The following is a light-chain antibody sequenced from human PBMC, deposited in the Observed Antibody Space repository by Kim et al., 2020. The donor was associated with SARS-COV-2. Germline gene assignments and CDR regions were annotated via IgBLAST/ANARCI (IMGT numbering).Light chain of an antibody. J-gene: IGLJ1*01. CDR2: EVS. Sequence: QSVTISCTGTSSDVGGYNYVSWYQQHPGKAPKVMIYEVSKRPSGVPDRFSGSKSGNTASLTVYGLQAEDEADYYCSSYAGSNINYVFGTGTKVTVL. V-gene: IGLV2-8*01. CDR1: SSDVGGYNY. CDR3: SSYAGSNINYV.